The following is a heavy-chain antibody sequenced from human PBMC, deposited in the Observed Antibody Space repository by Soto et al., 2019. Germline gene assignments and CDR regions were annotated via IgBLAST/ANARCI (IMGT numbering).Heavy chain of an antibody. V-gene: IGHV3-30*18. D-gene: IGHD2-15*01. J-gene: IGHJ6*02. Sequence: PGGSLRLSCAASGFTFSSYGMHWVRQAPGKGLEWVAVISYDGSNKYYADSVKGRFTISRDNSKNTLYLQMNSLRAEDTAVYYCAKDQARQVGIYYYYYGMHVWGQGTTVTVSS. CDR1: GFTFSSYG. CDR2: ISYDGSNK. CDR3: AKDQARQVGIYYYYYGMHV.